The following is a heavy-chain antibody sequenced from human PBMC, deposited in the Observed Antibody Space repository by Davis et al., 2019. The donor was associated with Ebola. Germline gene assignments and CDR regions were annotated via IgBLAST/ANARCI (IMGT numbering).Heavy chain of an antibody. CDR2: GFFDGSRNN. D-gene: IGHD6-19*01. V-gene: IGHV4-39*01. CDR3: ARHGVAVAGTLLVWFDP. CDR1: GDSMNSRSYY. Sequence: MPSETLSLTCSVSGDSMNSRSYYWGWIRQSPGKGLEWIGSGFFDGSRNNYYNPSLKSRVTISVDTSKNQFSLKLSSVTAADTAVYYCARHGVAVAGTLLVWFDPWGQGTLVTVSS. J-gene: IGHJ5*02.